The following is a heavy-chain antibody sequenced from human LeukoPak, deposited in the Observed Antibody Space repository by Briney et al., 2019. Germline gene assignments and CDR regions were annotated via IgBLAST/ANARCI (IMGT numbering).Heavy chain of an antibody. D-gene: IGHD6-13*01. CDR3: VREKAVAFDY. CDR1: GFTFSSYW. J-gene: IGHJ4*02. Sequence: GGCLRLSCAGSGFTFSSYWMHWVRQAPGKGLVWVSRVKSDGSSTGYADSVKGRFTISRDNAKNTLYLQMNSPRAEDTAIYYCVREKAVAFDYWGQGPLVTVSS. V-gene: IGHV3-74*01. CDR2: VKSDGSST.